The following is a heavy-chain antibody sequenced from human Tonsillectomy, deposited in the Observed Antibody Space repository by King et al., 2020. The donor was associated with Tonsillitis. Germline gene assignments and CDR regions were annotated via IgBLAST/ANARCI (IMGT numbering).Heavy chain of an antibody. J-gene: IGHJ4*02. D-gene: IGHD2-21*01. CDR1: GYTFTGYY. CDR2: INPNSGGT. Sequence: QLVQSGAEVKKPGASVKVSCKASGYTFTGYYIHRVRQAPGQGLEWMGWINPNSGGTNFAQTFQGRVTMTRDTSISTAYMELSRLRSDDSAVYYCARLDGGDPIENYFDYWGQGTLVTVSS. CDR3: ARLDGGDPIENYFDY. V-gene: IGHV1-2*02.